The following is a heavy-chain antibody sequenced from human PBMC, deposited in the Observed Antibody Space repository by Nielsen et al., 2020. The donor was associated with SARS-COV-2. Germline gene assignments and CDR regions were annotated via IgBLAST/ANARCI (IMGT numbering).Heavy chain of an antibody. CDR2: ISYDGSNK. J-gene: IGHJ4*02. CDR3: ATPRGYYDSKDWGFDY. V-gene: IGHV3-30-3*01. D-gene: IGHD3-22*01. Sequence: GGSLRLSCAASGFTFSSYAMHWVRQAPGKGLEWVAVISYDGSNKYYADSVKGRFTISRDNSKNTLYLQMNSLRAEDTAVYYCATPRGYYDSKDWGFDYWGQGTLVTVSS. CDR1: GFTFSSYA.